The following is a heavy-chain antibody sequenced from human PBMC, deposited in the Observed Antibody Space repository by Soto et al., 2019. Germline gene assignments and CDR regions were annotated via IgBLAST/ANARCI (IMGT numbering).Heavy chain of an antibody. CDR1: GGSISSSSYY. J-gene: IGHJ4*02. CDR2: IDYSGST. CDR3: ASSLGYCSGGSCQSDY. Sequence: QLQLQESGPGLVKPSETLSLTCTVSGGSISSSSYYWGWIRQPPGKGLEWIGSIDYSGSTYYNPSLKSLVTISVDTSKNQFSLKLRSVTAADTAVYYCASSLGYCSGGSCQSDYWGQGTLVTVSS. D-gene: IGHD2-15*01. V-gene: IGHV4-39*01.